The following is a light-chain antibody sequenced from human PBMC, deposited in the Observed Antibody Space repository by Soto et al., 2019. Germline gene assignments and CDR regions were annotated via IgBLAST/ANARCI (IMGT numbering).Light chain of an antibody. Sequence: QAVRTQPPSVSGAPGQRVTISCTGSSSNIGAGYDVHWYQQLPGTAPKLLIYHNSDRPSGVPDRFSGSKSGTSASLAITGLQAEDEADYYCQSYDSGLSAFYVFGTGTKVTV. V-gene: IGLV1-40*01. J-gene: IGLJ1*01. CDR2: HNS. CDR3: QSYDSGLSAFYV. CDR1: SSNIGAGYD.